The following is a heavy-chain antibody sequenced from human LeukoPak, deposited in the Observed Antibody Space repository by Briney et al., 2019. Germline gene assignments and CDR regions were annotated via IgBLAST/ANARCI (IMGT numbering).Heavy chain of an antibody. D-gene: IGHD1-26*01. Sequence: GGSLRLSCAASGFTFSDHHMDWVRQAPGKGLEWVGHIKSKADGGTTDFAAPVKGRFTISRDDSKNTLYLQMNSLQTEDTAVYYCTYRGTSFDFWGQGTLVTVSS. V-gene: IGHV3-15*05. J-gene: IGHJ4*02. CDR2: IKSKADGGTT. CDR1: GFTFSDHH. CDR3: TYRGTSFDF.